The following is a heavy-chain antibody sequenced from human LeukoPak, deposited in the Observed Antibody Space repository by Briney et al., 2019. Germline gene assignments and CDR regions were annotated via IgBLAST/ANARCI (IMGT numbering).Heavy chain of an antibody. V-gene: IGHV3-23*01. CDR3: AKLGGPGSYYVHYYYYYYMDV. CDR1: GFTFSSYA. CDR2: ISGSGGST. Sequence: PGGSLSLSCAASGFTFSSYAMSWLRQAPGKGLELVSAISGSGGSTYYANSVKGRFTISRDNSKNTLYLQMNSLRAEDTAVYYCAKLGGPGSYYVHYYYYYYMDVWGKGTTVTISS. D-gene: IGHD1-26*01. J-gene: IGHJ6*03.